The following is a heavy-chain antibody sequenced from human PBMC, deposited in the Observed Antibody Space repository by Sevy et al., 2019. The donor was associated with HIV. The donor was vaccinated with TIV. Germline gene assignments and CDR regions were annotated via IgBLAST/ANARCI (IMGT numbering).Heavy chain of an antibody. CDR1: GYSFIDNY. V-gene: IGHV1-2*06. CDR2: FNPMSVGT. D-gene: IGHD4-17*01. J-gene: IGHJ4*02. CDR3: AGEAGSTHYGLFDY. Sequence: ASVKVSCKASGYSFIDNYLHWVRQAPGQGLEWMGRFNPMSVGTKYAQKFQDRVTMTRDTSINTAYMEMSRLRFDETAVYWCAGEAGSTHYGLFDYWGQGSLVTVSS.